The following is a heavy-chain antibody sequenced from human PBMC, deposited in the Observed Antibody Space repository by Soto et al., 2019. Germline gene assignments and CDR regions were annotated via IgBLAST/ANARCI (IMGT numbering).Heavy chain of an antibody. Sequence: PSETLSLTCTVSGGSISSGDYYWSWIRQPPGKGLEYVGYIYYSGSTYYNPSLKSRVTISLDTSKSQFSLKLNSVTAADTAVYYCVSGYCSAGTCYSEYFQHWGQGTLVTVS. V-gene: IGHV4-30-4*01. J-gene: IGHJ1*01. D-gene: IGHD2-15*01. CDR3: VSGYCSAGTCYSEYFQH. CDR1: GGSISSGDYY. CDR2: IYYSGST.